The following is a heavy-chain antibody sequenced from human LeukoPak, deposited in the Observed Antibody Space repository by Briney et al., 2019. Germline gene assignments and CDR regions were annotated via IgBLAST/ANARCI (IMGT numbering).Heavy chain of an antibody. CDR2: INPNSGGT. Sequence: ASVKVSCKASGYTFTGYYMHWVRQAPGQGLEWMGWINPNSGGTNYAQKFQGRVTMTRDTSISTAYMELSGLRSDDTAVYYCARDWALLWFGELGGYFDYWGQGTLVTVSS. V-gene: IGHV1-2*02. CDR1: GYTFTGYY. J-gene: IGHJ4*02. D-gene: IGHD3-10*01. CDR3: ARDWALLWFGELGGYFDY.